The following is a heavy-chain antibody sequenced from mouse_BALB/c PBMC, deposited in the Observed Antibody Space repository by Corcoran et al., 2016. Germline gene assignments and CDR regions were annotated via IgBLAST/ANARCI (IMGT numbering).Heavy chain of an antibody. CDR3: ARLDYDVGFAY. J-gene: IGHJ3*01. CDR2: INPYNDGT. CDR1: GYTFTSYV. Sequence: EVQLQQSGPELVKPGASVKMSCKASGYTFTSYVMHWVKQKPGQGLEWIGYINPYNDGTKYNEKFKGKATLTSDKSSSTAYMELNSLTSEDSAGYYCARLDYDVGFAYWGQGTLVTVSA. V-gene: IGHV1S136*01. D-gene: IGHD2-4*01.